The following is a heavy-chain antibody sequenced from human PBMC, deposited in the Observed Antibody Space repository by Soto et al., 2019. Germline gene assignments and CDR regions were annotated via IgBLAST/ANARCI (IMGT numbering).Heavy chain of an antibody. CDR3: ARESGGDILTGYYDY. V-gene: IGHV1-18*01. CDR2: ISAYNGNT. Sequence: QVQLVQSGAEVKKPGASVKVSCKASGYTLTSYGISWVRQAPGQGLEWMGWISAYNGNTNYAQKLQGRVTMTTDTSASTAYMKLRSLRSDDTAVYYCARESGGDILTGYYDYWGQGTLVTVSS. D-gene: IGHD3-9*01. J-gene: IGHJ4*02. CDR1: GYTLTSYG.